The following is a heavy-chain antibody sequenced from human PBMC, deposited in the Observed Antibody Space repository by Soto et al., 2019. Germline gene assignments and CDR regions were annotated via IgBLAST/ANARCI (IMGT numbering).Heavy chain of an antibody. D-gene: IGHD6-13*01. V-gene: IGHV3-21*01. J-gene: IGHJ6*02. Sequence: EVQLVESGGGLVKPGGSLRLSCAASGFTFSSYSMNWVRQAPGKGLEWVSSISSSSSYIYYADSVKGRFTISRDNAKNSLYLQMNSLRAEDTAVYYCARGPRIAAAGTGYYYYYGMDVWGQGTTVTVSS. CDR2: ISSSSSYI. CDR1: GFTFSSYS. CDR3: ARGPRIAAAGTGYYYYYGMDV.